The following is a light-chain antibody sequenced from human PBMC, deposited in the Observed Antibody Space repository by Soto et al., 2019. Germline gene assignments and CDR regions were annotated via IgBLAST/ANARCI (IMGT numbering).Light chain of an antibody. V-gene: IGKV3-20*01. CDR3: KPYGNSPRYS. Sequence: EIVLTQSPCTLSLSPGESVTLSCSASQSVSSLYLAWYQQKPGQAPRLLIYATSSRATGIPDRFIGSGSGTDFNITNGSLEPEDFAVYYCKPYGNSPRYSFGQGTSLEIK. J-gene: IGKJ2*03. CDR1: QSVSSLY. CDR2: ATS.